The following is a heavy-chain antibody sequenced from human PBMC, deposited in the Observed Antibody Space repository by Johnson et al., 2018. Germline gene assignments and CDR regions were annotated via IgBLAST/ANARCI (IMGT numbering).Heavy chain of an antibody. CDR3: TRLAVETSTPTHYYYGMDI. CDR2: IRSKTYGGTS. D-gene: IGHD5-18*01. V-gene: IGHV3-49*03. Sequence: EVQLVESGGGLVEPGRSLRLSCTASGFTFGISAMGWFRQAPGKGLEWVSFIRSKTYGGTSEYAASVKGRFTISRDDSKDIGYLQMNSLRTEDTAVYFCTRLAVETSTPTHYYYGMDIWGQGTTVTVSS. J-gene: IGHJ6*02. CDR1: GFTFGISA.